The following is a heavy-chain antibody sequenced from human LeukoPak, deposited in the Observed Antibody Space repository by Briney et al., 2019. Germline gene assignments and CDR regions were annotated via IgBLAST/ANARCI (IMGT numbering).Heavy chain of an antibody. D-gene: IGHD6-6*01. CDR3: VRAKRETSTRPWTSGMDV. V-gene: IGHV3-13*01. CDR1: GFTLSGYD. J-gene: IGHJ6*02. Sequence: PGGPLRLSCAASGFTLSGYDIHWVRQAIGKGLDWVSGIGSAGDKYHAGSERGRFTISRENAENFVYLQMNGLRAEDTAIYYCVRAKRETSTRPWTSGMDVWGQGTTVTVSS. CDR2: IGSAGDK.